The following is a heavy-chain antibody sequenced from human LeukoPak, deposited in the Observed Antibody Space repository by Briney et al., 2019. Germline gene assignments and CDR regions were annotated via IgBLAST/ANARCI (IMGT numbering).Heavy chain of an antibody. CDR1: KFTVSRNY. V-gene: IGHV3-30*03. J-gene: IGHJ4*02. Sequence: GGSLRFSCAACKFTVSRNYLTWVRQAPGKGLEWVAVISYDGTNKYYIDSVKGRFTISRDNSKNTVYLQMNSLRPEDTAVYYCARERGGIAAAGTNFDYWGQGTLVTVSS. CDR2: ISYDGTNK. CDR3: ARERGGIAAAGTNFDY. D-gene: IGHD6-13*01.